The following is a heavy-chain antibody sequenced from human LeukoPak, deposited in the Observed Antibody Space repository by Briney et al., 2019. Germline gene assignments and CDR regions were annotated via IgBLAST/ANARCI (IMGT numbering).Heavy chain of an antibody. CDR3: ARLPDVSGWPFDY. CDR2: SRYSGRT. D-gene: IGHD6-19*01. CDR1: DDSISRDF. J-gene: IGHJ4*02. Sequence: SETLSLTCTASDDSISRDFWTWIRQPPGKGLKWIGYSRYSGRTEYNPSLKSRVTISIQTSKNQFSLKLTSVTAADTAIYYCARLPDVSGWPFDYWGQGILVTVSS. V-gene: IGHV4-59*01.